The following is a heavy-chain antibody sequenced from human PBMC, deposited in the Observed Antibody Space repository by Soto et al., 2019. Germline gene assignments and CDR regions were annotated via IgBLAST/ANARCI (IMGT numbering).Heavy chain of an antibody. CDR1: GGSVSSGSYY. CDR2: IYYSGST. V-gene: IGHV4-61*01. D-gene: IGHD3-22*01. J-gene: IGHJ5*02. Sequence: SETLSLTCTVSGGSVSSGSYYWSWIRQPPGKGLEWIGYIYYSGSTNYNPSLKSRVTISVDTSKNQFSLKLSSVTAADTAVYYCARDGPYHSHSTGYYHPPDNWFDTWGQGTLVTVSS. CDR3: ARDGPYHSHSTGYYHPPDNWFDT.